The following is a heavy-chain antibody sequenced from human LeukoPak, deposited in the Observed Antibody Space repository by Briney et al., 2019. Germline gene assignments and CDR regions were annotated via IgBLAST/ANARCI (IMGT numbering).Heavy chain of an antibody. CDR2: ISAYNGNT. V-gene: IGHV1-18*01. J-gene: IGHJ5*02. D-gene: IGHD3-3*01. Sequence: ASVKVSCKDSGYTFTSYGISWVRQAPGQGLEWMGWISAYNGNTNYAQKLQGRVTMTTDTSTSTAYMELRSLRSDDTAVYYCARDHPYYDFWSGYYSSWFDPWGQGTLVTVSS. CDR3: ARDHPYYDFWSGYYSSWFDP. CDR1: GYTFTSYG.